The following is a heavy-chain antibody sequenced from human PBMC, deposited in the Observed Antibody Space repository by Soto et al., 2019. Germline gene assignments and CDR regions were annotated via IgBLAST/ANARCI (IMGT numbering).Heavy chain of an antibody. V-gene: IGHV3-23*01. Sequence: PGGSLRLSCEVSGFTFSSDAMSWVRQAPGKGLEWVSAISGSGSSTYYAHSVKGRFTVSRDNSKNTLYLQLNSLRADDTAIYYCAKEGDNNSFLDYWGQGTTVTVSS. J-gene: IGHJ4*02. CDR1: GFTFSSDA. CDR3: AKEGDNNSFLDY. CDR2: ISGSGSST. D-gene: IGHD6-6*01.